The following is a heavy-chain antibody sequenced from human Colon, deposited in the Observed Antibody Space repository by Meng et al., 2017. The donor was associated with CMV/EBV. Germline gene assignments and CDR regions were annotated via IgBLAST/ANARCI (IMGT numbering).Heavy chain of an antibody. V-gene: IGHV1-8*03. CDR3: VRDQMTMISDAGLGYLRLDP. CDR2: MNPNSGNT. Sequence: ASVKVSCKASGYTFTSYDINWVRQATGQGLEWMGWMNPNSGNTGYAQKFQGRVTITRNTSISTAYMELSSLRSEDTAVYYCVRDQMTMISDAGLGYLRLDPWGQGTLVTVSS. J-gene: IGHJ5*02. D-gene: IGHD1-1*01. CDR1: GYTFTSYD.